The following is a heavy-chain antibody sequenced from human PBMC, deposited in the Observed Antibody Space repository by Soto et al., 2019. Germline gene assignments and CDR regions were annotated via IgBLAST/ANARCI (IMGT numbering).Heavy chain of an antibody. V-gene: IGHV3-21*01. Sequence: PGGSLRLSCAASGFTFSSYSMNWVRQAPGKGLEWVSSISSSSSYIYYADSVKGRFTISRDNAKTSLYLQMNSLRAEDTAVYYCARESGYDSPVFDYWGQGTLVTSPQ. CDR3: ARESGYDSPVFDY. D-gene: IGHD5-12*01. CDR1: GFTFSSYS. J-gene: IGHJ4*02. CDR2: ISSSSSYI.